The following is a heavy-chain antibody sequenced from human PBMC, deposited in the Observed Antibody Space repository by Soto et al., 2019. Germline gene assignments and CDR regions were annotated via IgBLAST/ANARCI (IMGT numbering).Heavy chain of an antibody. D-gene: IGHD5-18*01. CDR2: IIPIFGTA. V-gene: IGHV1-69*13. CDR1: GGTFSSYA. Sequence: ASVKVSCKASGGTFSSYAISWVRQAPGQGLEWMGGIIPIFGTANYAQKFQGRVTITADESTSTAYMELSSLRSEDTAVYYCAGGPDTAMVPAEDYYYYGMDVWGQGTTVTVSS. CDR3: AGGPDTAMVPAEDYYYYGMDV. J-gene: IGHJ6*02.